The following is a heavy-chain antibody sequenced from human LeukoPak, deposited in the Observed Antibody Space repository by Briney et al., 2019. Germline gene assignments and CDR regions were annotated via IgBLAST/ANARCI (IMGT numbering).Heavy chain of an antibody. CDR1: GLTLRSYA. CDR2: ITGSGDST. Sequence: GESLSLSCGVSGLTLRSYAMNWVRQAPGKGLEWVSGITGSGDSTYYADSVKARFTVSRDNSKTTLYLQMNSMRAEDTAVYYCAKSWTASGLLVRLIDYWGQGTLVTVSS. CDR3: AKSWTASGLLVRLIDY. D-gene: IGHD5-12*01. V-gene: IGHV3-23*01. J-gene: IGHJ4*02.